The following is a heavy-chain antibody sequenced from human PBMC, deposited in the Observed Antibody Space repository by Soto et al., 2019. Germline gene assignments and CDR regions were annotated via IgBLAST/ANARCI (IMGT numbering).Heavy chain of an antibody. CDR1: GFTFSSYT. CDR2: ISYDGSNK. J-gene: IGHJ6*01. CDR3: ARDLYGGKSQGDYIMDV. V-gene: IGHV3-30-3*01. Sequence: QVQLVESGGGVVQPGRSLRLSCTASGFTFSSYTMHWVRQAPGKGLEWVAVISYDGSNKYSADSVKGRFTISRDNSKKTLYLQMTSLRAEDTAVYYCARDLYGGKSQGDYIMDVW. D-gene: IGHD2-15*01.